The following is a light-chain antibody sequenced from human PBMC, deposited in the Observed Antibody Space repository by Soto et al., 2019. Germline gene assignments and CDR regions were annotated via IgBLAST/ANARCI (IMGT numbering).Light chain of an antibody. CDR2: DVS. CDR3: CSYTTSNTRQIV. J-gene: IGLJ1*01. CDR1: SSDVGGYNY. V-gene: IGLV2-14*01. Sequence: SVLPQPASLSGSPGQSITISCTGTSSDVGGYNYVSWYQQHPGKAPKFMIYDVSNRPSGVSNRFSGSKSGNTASLTISGLQAEDEADYYCCSYTTSNTRQIVFGTGTKVTVL.